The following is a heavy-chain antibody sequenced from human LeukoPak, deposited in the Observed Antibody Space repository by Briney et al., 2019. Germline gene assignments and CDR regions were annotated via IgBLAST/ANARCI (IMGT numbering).Heavy chain of an antibody. CDR1: GYSFTNYY. CDR2: INPSGGST. CDR3: AKDIEKDYGYFDY. J-gene: IGHJ4*02. D-gene: IGHD4/OR15-4a*01. V-gene: IGHV1-46*01. Sequence: ASVKVSCKASGYSFTNYYMHWVRQAPGQGLEWMGIINPSGGSTTYAQKFQGRVTMTRDTSTSTVYMELSSLRSEDTAVYYCAKDIEKDYGYFDYWGQGTLVTVSS.